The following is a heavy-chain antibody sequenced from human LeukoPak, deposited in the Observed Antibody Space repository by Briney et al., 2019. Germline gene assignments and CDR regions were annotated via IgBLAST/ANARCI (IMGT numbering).Heavy chain of an antibody. D-gene: IGHD5-12*01. Sequence: GESLKISCNTSGFTFSSYWMSWVRQAPGKGLEWVANINRDGSEKKYVDSVKGRFTISRDNANNSLYLQMNSLRAEDTAVYYCATPYSGYDLYYMDVWGKGTTVTVSS. V-gene: IGHV3-7*01. J-gene: IGHJ6*03. CDR2: INRDGSEK. CDR3: ATPYSGYDLYYMDV. CDR1: GFTFSSYW.